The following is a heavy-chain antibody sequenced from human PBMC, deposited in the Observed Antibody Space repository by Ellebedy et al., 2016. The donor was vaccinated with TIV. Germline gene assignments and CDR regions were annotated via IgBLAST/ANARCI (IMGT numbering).Heavy chain of an antibody. CDR1: GFTFSSYG. Sequence: GESLKISXAASGFTFSSYGMHWVRQAPGKGLEWVAVIWYDGSNKYYADSVKGRFTISRDNSKNTLYLQMNSLRAEDTAVYYCAREQVLDRVNSDYGDYFDYGMDVWGQGTTVTVSS. J-gene: IGHJ6*02. CDR3: AREQVLDRVNSDYGDYFDYGMDV. CDR2: IWYDGSNK. V-gene: IGHV3-33*01. D-gene: IGHD4-17*01.